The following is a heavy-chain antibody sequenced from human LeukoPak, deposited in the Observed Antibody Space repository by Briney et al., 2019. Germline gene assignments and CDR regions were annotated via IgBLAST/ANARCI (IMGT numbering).Heavy chain of an antibody. V-gene: IGHV1-2*02. CDR3: AREELQTKLGMGDY. CDR2: INPNSGGT. Sequence: ASVKVSCKASGYTFTGYYMHWVRQAPGQGLEWMGWINPNSGGTNYAQKFQGRVTMTRDTSISTAYMELSRLRSDDTAVYYCAREELQTKLGMGDYWGQGTLVTVSS. J-gene: IGHJ4*02. CDR1: GYTFTGYY. D-gene: IGHD7-27*01.